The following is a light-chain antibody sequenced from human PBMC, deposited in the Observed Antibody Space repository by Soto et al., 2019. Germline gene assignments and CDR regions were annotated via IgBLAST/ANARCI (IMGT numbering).Light chain of an antibody. CDR3: QQYHSYSPFT. CDR1: QSISSW. J-gene: IGKJ3*01. Sequence: DIQMTQSPSTLSASVGDRVTVTCRASQSISSWLAWYQQKPGKAPKLLIYDASSLESGVPSRFSGSGSRTEFTLTISSLQPGDFATYYCQQYHSYSPFTFGPGTKVDIK. CDR2: DAS. V-gene: IGKV1-5*01.